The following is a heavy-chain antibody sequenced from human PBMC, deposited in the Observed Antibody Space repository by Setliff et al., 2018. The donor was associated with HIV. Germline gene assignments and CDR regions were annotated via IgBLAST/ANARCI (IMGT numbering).Heavy chain of an antibody. CDR3: ARESPYYYYTDV. J-gene: IGHJ6*03. Sequence: SETLSLTCTVSGGSINSTSYYWGWIRQPPGNGLEWIGSIYHTGSTYYKPSLKSRVTISVDTSKNQFSLKLSSVTAADTAVYYCARESPYYYYTDVWGKGTTVTV. CDR2: IYHTGST. CDR1: GGSINSTSYY. V-gene: IGHV4-39*02. D-gene: IGHD3-16*01.